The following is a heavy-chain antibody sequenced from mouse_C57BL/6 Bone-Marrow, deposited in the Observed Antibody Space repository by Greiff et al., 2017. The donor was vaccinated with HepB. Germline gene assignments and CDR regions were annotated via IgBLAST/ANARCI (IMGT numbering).Heavy chain of an antibody. D-gene: IGHD1-1*01. CDR3: ARFPLCYGSSYCYFDY. J-gene: IGHJ2*01. V-gene: IGHV1-26*01. CDR2: INPNNGGT. CDR1: GYTFTDYY. Sequence: EVQLQQSGPELVKPGASVKISCKASGYTFTDYYMNWVKQSHGKSLEWIGDINPNNGGTSYNQKFKGKATLTVDKSSSTAYMELRSLTSEDSAVYYCARFPLCYGSSYCYFDYWGQGTTLTVSS.